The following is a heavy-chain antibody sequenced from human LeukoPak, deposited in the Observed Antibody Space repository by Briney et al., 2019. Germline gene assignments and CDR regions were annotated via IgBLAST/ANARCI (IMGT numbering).Heavy chain of an antibody. CDR3: ARDSTTMVRGVIANWFDP. CDR2: IYYSGST. D-gene: IGHD3-10*01. J-gene: IGHJ5*02. V-gene: IGHV4-59*01. CDR1: GGSISSYY. Sequence: SETLSLTCTVSGGSISSYYWSWIRQPAGKRLEWIGYIYYSGSTNYNPSLKSRVTISVDTSKNQFSLKLSSVTAADTAVYYCARDSTTMVRGVIANWFDPWGQGTLVTVSS.